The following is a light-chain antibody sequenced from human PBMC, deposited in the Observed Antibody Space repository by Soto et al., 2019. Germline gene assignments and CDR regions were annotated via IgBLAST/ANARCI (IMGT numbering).Light chain of an antibody. J-gene: IGKJ1*01. Sequence: GARVTITCRASQNIGVYLNWYQKKPGKAPKLLIHAASSLHSGVPSTFSGSGSGTDFALTISSLQPEDFATYYCHQTAANPWTLGQGTKVDIK. CDR3: HQTAANPWT. CDR1: QNIGVY. CDR2: AAS. V-gene: IGKV1-39*01.